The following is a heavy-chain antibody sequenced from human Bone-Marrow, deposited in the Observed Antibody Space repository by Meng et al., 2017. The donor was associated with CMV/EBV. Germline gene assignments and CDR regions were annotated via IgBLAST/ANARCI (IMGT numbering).Heavy chain of an antibody. CDR1: GFTFSSYW. CDR2: IYYSGST. CDR3: ARDNPPPVGGSYD. J-gene: IGHJ4*02. V-gene: IGHV4-59*12. D-gene: IGHD1-26*01. Sequence: ESLKISCAASGFTFSSYWMSWIRQPPGKGLEWIGYIYYSGSTNYNPSLKSRVTISVDTSKNQFSLKLSSVTAADTAVYYCARDNPPPVGGSYDWGQGTLVTVSS.